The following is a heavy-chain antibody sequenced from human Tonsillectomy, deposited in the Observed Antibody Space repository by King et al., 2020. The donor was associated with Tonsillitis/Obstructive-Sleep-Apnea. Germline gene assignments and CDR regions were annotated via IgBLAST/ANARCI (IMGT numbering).Heavy chain of an antibody. D-gene: IGHD6-19*01. CDR1: GFTFDYYG. CDR2: INWNCGCT. Sequence: VQLVESGGGVVRPGGSLRLSCAASGFTFDYYGMSWVRQAPGKGLEGFSVINWNCGCTGYETFVKGLLTICRDNAKNSLYLKMNILRADDTALYYCARARSSGWGDDAFDIWGQGTMVTVSS. J-gene: IGHJ3*02. V-gene: IGHV3-20*04. CDR3: ARARSSGWGDDAFDI.